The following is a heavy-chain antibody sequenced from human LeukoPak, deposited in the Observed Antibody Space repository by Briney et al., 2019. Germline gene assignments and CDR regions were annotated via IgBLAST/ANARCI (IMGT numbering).Heavy chain of an antibody. CDR3: ASAGYSSGWYQGEYFQH. Sequence: GRSLRLSCAASGFTFSSYGMHWVRQAPGKGLEWVAVVWYDGSNKYYADSVKGRFTISRDNSKNTLYLQMNSLRAEDTAVYYCASAGYSSGWYQGEYFQHWGQGTLVTVSS. V-gene: IGHV3-33*01. CDR2: VWYDGSNK. D-gene: IGHD6-19*01. CDR1: GFTFSSYG. J-gene: IGHJ1*01.